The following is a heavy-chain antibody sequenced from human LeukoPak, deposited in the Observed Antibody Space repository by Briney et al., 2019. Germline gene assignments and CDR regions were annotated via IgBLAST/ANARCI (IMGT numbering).Heavy chain of an antibody. CDR2: ISASGGST. CDR1: GFTFSSSA. J-gene: IGHJ4*02. D-gene: IGHD3-22*01. V-gene: IGHV3-23*01. CDR3: AKSSYYDSSGYYREYYFDY. Sequence: GGSLRLSCAASGFTFSSSAMSWVRQVPGKGLEWVSGISASGGSTNYADSVRGRFTISRDNSKNTLYVQMNSLRAEDTAVYYCAKSSYYDSSGYYREYYFDYWGQGTLVTVSS.